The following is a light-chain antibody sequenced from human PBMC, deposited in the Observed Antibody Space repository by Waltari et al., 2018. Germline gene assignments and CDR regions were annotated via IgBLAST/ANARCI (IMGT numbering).Light chain of an antibody. J-gene: IGKJ1*01. Sequence: EIVLTQSPGTLSLSTGDRATLSCRASQSVSRSLAWYQQKPGQAPRLLIYGASSRATGVPDRFSGSGSGTDFSLTISRLEPEDFAVYYCQHYVTLPATFGQGTKVEIK. V-gene: IGKV3-20*01. CDR3: QHYVTLPAT. CDR1: QSVSRS. CDR2: GAS.